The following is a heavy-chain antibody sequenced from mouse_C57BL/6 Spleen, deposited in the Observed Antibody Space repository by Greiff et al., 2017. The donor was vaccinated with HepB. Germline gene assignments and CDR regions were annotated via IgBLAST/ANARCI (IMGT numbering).Heavy chain of an antibody. CDR3: ARSRTIYYDYDWAY. CDR1: GYTFTSYW. Sequence: QVQLKQPGTELVKPGASVKLSCKASGYTFTSYWMHWVKQRPGQGLEWIGNINPSNGGTNYNEKFKSKATLTVDKSSSTAYMQLSSLTSEDSAVYYCARSRTIYYDYDWAYWGQGTLVTVSA. CDR2: INPSNGGT. D-gene: IGHD2-4*01. V-gene: IGHV1-53*01. J-gene: IGHJ3*01.